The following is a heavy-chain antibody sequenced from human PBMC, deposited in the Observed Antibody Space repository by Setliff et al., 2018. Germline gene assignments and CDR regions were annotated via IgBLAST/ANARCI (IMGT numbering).Heavy chain of an antibody. CDR1: GFTFSSYG. V-gene: IGHV3-30*02. CDR2: IRYDGSNK. J-gene: IGHJ4*02. D-gene: IGHD3-3*01. CDR3: AKDPRDTYYNFGY. Sequence: LRLSCAASGFTFSSYGMYWVRQAPGKGLEWVAFIRYDGSNKYYADSVKGRFTISRDNSKNTLYLQMNSLRAEDTAVYYCAKDPRDTYYNFGYWGQGTLVTVSS.